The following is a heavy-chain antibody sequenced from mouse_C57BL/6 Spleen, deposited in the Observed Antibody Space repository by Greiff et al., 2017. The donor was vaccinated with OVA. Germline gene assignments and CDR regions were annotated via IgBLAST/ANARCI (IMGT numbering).Heavy chain of an antibody. CDR2: IYIGNGYT. CDR3: ARRAPLYYGYDAYFDY. J-gene: IGHJ2*01. V-gene: IGHV1-58*01. D-gene: IGHD2-2*01. CDR1: GYTFTSYG. Sequence: DVQLVESGAELVRPGSSVKMSCKTSGYTFTSYGINWVKQRPGQGLEWIGYIYIGNGYTEYNEKFKGKATLTSDTSSSTAYMQLSSLTSEDSAIYFCARRAPLYYGYDAYFDYWGQGTTLTVSS.